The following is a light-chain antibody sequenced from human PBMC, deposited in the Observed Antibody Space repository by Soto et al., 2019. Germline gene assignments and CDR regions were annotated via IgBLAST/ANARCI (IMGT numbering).Light chain of an antibody. V-gene: IGLV2-23*01. CDR2: EGS. CDR3: CSYAGSSTPYV. J-gene: IGLJ1*01. Sequence: QSVLTQPASVSGSPGQSITSCCTGTSSDVGSYNLVTWYQQHPGKAPKLMIYEGSKRPSGVSNRFSGSKSGNTASLTISGLQAEDEADYYCCSYAGSSTPYVFGTGTKVTVL. CDR1: SSDVGSYNL.